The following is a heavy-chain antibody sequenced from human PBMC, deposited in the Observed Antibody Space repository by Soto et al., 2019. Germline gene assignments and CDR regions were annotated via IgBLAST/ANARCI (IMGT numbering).Heavy chain of an antibody. V-gene: IGHV4-34*01. D-gene: IGHD2-2*01. CDR2: VNHDGSTN. J-gene: IGHJ6*02. Sequence: PSETLSLTCAVSGGSFSNYYLTWIRQSPGKGLEWIGEVNHDGSTNNYNPSLNRRVTISIDTSKKQFSLKLRSVTAADTAIYYCATVVTSRYFGLDVWGQGTTVTVS. CDR1: GGSFSNYY. CDR3: ATVVTSRYFGLDV.